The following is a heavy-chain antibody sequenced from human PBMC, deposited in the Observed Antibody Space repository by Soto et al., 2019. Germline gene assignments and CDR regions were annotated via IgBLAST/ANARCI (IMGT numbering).Heavy chain of an antibody. CDR3: AKSQITMIALYYFDY. CDR2: ISGSGGST. J-gene: IGHJ4*02. Sequence: PGGSLRLSCAASGFTFSSYAMSWVRQAPGKGLEWVSAISGSGGSTYYADSVKGRFTISRDNSKNTLYLQMNSLRVEDTAVYYCAKSQITMIALYYFDYWGQGTLVTVSS. CDR1: GFTFSSYA. D-gene: IGHD3-22*01. V-gene: IGHV3-23*01.